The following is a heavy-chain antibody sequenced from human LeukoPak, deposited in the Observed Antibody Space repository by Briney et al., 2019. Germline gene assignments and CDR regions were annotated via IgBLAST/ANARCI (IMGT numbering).Heavy chain of an antibody. D-gene: IGHD2-2*01. V-gene: IGHV3-23*01. CDR3: AKDACSSTSCPYEY. Sequence: PGGSLRLSCAASGFTFSTYAVNWVRQAPGKGLEWVSTISGSGDSTYYADSVKGRFTISRDNSKNTLYLQMNSLRAEDTAVYYCAKDACSSTSCPYEYWGQGTLVTVSS. J-gene: IGHJ4*02. CDR2: ISGSGDST. CDR1: GFTFSTYA.